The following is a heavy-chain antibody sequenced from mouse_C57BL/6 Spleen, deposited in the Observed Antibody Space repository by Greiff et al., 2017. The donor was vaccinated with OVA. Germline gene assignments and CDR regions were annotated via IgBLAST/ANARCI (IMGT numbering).Heavy chain of an antibody. J-gene: IGHJ2*01. D-gene: IGHD2-4*01. CDR3: ARGEIYYDSFDY. CDR1: GYAFTNYL. CDR2: INPGSGGT. V-gene: IGHV1-54*01. Sequence: QVQLQQSGAELVRPGTSVKVSCKASGYAFTNYLIEWVKQRPGQGLEWIGVINPGSGGTNYNEKFKGKATLTADKSSSTAYMQLSSLTSEDSAVYFCARGEIYYDSFDYWGQGTTLTVSS.